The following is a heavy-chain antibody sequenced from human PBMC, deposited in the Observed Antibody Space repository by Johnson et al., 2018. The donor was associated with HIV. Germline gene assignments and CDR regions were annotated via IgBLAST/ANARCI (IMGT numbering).Heavy chain of an antibody. V-gene: IGHV3-30*04. J-gene: IGHJ3*02. D-gene: IGHD3-9*01. CDR3: ASVYYDILTGYYYDAFDI. Sequence: QVQLVESGGGVVQPEKALRLSCAASGLTFSTFAMHWVRQAPGKGLEWMAVISYDGSNKYYADSVKGRFTISRDNSKTTLYLQMNSLRAEDTAVYYCASVYYDILTGYYYDAFDIWGQGTMVTVSS. CDR2: ISYDGSNK. CDR1: GLTFSTFA.